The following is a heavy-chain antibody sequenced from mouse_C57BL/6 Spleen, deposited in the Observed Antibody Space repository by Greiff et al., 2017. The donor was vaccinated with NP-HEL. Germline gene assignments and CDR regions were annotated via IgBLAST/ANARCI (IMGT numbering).Heavy chain of an antibody. CDR3: ARDYGYGQDY. CDR1: GYAFSSSW. V-gene: IGHV1-82*01. D-gene: IGHD1-2*01. J-gene: IGHJ2*01. CDR2: IYPGDGDT. Sequence: VQLQQSGPELVKPGASVKISCKASGYAFSSSWMNWVKQRPGKGLEWIGRIYPGDGDTNYNGKFKGKATLTDDKSSSTAYMQISSMTSEDSAVYVCARDYGYGQDYWGQGTTLTVSS.